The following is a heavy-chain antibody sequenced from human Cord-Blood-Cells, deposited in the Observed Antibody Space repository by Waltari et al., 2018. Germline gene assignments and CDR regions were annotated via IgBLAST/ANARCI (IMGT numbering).Heavy chain of an antibody. CDR1: GYTFTSYA. CDR2: INAGNGNT. J-gene: IGHJ4*02. Sequence: QVQLVQSGAEVKKPGASVKVSCKASGYTFTSYAMHWVRQAPGQRLEWMGWINAGNGNTKYSQKFQGRVTITRDTSASTAYMELSSLRSEDTAVYYCARARGYFDWFLDYWGQGTLVTVSS. V-gene: IGHV1-3*01. CDR3: ARARGYFDWFLDY. D-gene: IGHD3-9*01.